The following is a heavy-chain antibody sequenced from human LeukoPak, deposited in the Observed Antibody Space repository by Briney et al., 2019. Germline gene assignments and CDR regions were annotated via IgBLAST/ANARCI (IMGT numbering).Heavy chain of an antibody. CDR3: ARGTYDSGSYYGHWFDP. V-gene: IGHV4-4*07. CDR2: IYSSGST. Sequence: SETLSLTCTVSGGSISSYYWSWIRQPAGKGLEWIGRIYSSGSTNYNPSLKSRVTMSVDTSKNQFSLKLRSMTAADTAVYYCARGTYDSGSYYGHWFDPWGQGTLVTVSS. D-gene: IGHD3-10*01. CDR1: GGSISSYY. J-gene: IGHJ5*02.